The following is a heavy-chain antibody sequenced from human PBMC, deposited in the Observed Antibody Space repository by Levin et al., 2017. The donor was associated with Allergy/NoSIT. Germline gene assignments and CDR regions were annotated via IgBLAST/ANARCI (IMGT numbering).Heavy chain of an antibody. CDR2: IYYSGST. CDR3: ARYSGSLGGVY. D-gene: IGHD1-26*01. J-gene: IGHJ4*02. V-gene: IGHV4-59*01. CDR1: GGSISSYY. Sequence: SETLSLTCTVSGGSISSYYWSWIRQPPGKGLEWIGYIYYSGSTNYNPSLKSRVTISVDTSKNQFSLKLSSVTAADTAVYYCARYSGSLGGVYWGQGTLVIVSS.